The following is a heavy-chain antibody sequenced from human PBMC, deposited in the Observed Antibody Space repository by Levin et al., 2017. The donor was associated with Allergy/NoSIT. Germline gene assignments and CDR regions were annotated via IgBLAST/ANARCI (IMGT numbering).Heavy chain of an antibody. D-gene: IGHD6-25*01. Sequence: PGESLKISCAASGFTFSDYAMSWVRQAPGKGLEWLSGIIGSGQSTYYADSVKGRFTISRENSKNTVYLQMNSLRVEDTAIYYCAKNPSGDYWGQGTLVTVSS. CDR3: AKNPSGDY. J-gene: IGHJ4*02. CDR2: IIGSGQST. CDR1: GFTFSDYA. V-gene: IGHV3-23*01.